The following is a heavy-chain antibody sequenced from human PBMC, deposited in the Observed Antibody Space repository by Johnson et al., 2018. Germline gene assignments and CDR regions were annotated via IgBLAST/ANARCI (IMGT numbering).Heavy chain of an antibody. CDR1: GFTFSSYG. D-gene: IGHD2-2*01. CDR2: ISYDGSNK. Sequence: QVQLVESGGGVVQPGRSLRLSCAASGFTFSSYGMHWVRQAPGKGLEWVAVISYDGSNKYYADSVKGRFTISRDNSKNSLYPQMKSLRAEDTAVYYFAKERVVPAAIDEDYYYYYFGMDVWGQGTTVTVSS. V-gene: IGHV3-30*18. CDR3: AKERVVPAAIDEDYYYYYFGMDV. J-gene: IGHJ6*02.